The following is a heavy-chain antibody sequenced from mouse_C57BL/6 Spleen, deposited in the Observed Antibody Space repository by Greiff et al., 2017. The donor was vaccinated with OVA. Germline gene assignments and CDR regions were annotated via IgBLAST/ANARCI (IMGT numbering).Heavy chain of an antibody. CDR2: IDPSDSET. CDR1: GYTFTSYW. J-gene: IGHJ4*01. D-gene: IGHD1-1*01. Sequence: QVQLQQPGAELVRPGSSVKLSCEASGYTFTSYWMHWVKQRPIQGLEWIGNIDPSDSETHYNQKFKDKATLTVDKSSSTAYMQLSSLTSEDSAVYYCARNTNYGSSYAMDYWGQGTSVTVSA. CDR3: ARNTNYGSSYAMDY. V-gene: IGHV1-52*01.